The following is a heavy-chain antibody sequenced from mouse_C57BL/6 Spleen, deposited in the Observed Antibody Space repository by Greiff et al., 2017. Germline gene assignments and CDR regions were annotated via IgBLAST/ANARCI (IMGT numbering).Heavy chain of an antibody. J-gene: IGHJ2*01. Sequence: QVQLKQPGAELVKPGASVKLSCKASGYTFTSYWMHWVKQRPGQGLEWIGMIHPNSGSTNYNEKFKSKATLTVDKSSSTAYMQLSSLTSEDSAVYYCARQGVGLLFDYWGQGTTLTVSS. D-gene: IGHD4-1*01. CDR2: IHPNSGST. CDR1: GYTFTSYW. CDR3: ARQGVGLLFDY. V-gene: IGHV1-64*01.